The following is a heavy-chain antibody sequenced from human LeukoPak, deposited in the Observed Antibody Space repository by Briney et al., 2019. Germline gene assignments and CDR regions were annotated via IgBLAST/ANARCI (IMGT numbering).Heavy chain of an antibody. J-gene: IGHJ4*02. D-gene: IGHD3-10*01. V-gene: IGHV1-69-2*01. Sequence: ASVKISCKVSGYTFTDYYMHWVQQAPGKGLEWMGLVDPEDGETIYAEKLQGRVTITADTSTDTAYMELSSLRSEDTAVYYCATMGYYYGSGSYYATTNLVDYWGQGTLVTVSS. CDR1: GYTFTDYY. CDR3: ATMGYYYGSGSYYATTNLVDY. CDR2: VDPEDGET.